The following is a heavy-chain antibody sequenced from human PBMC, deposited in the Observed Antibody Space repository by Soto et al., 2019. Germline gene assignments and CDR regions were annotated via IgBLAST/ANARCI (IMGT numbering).Heavy chain of an antibody. CDR1: GGTFSSYA. Sequence: QVQLVQSGAEVKKPGSSVKVSCKASGGTFSSYAMSWVRQAPGQGLEWMGGIIPIFGTANYAQKFQGRVTITADESTSTAYMELSSLRSEDTAVYYCASVIMYYYDSSGSSLPQYFQHWGQGTLVTVSS. J-gene: IGHJ1*01. D-gene: IGHD3-22*01. CDR2: IIPIFGTA. CDR3: ASVIMYYYDSSGSSLPQYFQH. V-gene: IGHV1-69*01.